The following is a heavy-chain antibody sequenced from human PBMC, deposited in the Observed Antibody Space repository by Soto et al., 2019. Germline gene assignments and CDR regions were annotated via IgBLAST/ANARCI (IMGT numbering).Heavy chain of an antibody. CDR2: ISYDGSNK. Sequence: GGSLRLSCAASGFTFSSYGMHWVRQAPGKGLEWVAVISYDGSNKYYADSVKGRFTISRDNSKNTLYLQMNSLRAEDTAVYYCAKDRKYQLLEGIDYWGQGTLVTVSS. V-gene: IGHV3-30*18. CDR3: AKDRKYQLLEGIDY. CDR1: GFTFSSYG. J-gene: IGHJ4*02. D-gene: IGHD2-2*01.